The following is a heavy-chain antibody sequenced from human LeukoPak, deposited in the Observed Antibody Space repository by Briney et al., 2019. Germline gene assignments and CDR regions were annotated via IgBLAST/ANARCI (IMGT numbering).Heavy chain of an antibody. J-gene: IGHJ4*02. V-gene: IGHV3-30-3*01. Sequence: PGGSLRLSCAASGFTFSSYAMHWVRQAPGKGLEWVAVISYDGSNKYYADSVKGRFTISRDNSKNTLYLQMNSLRAEDTAVYYCARASRGSSGYYSPYYFDYWGQGTLVTVSS. CDR3: ARASRGSSGYYSPYYFDY. CDR2: ISYDGSNK. CDR1: GFTFSSYA. D-gene: IGHD3-22*01.